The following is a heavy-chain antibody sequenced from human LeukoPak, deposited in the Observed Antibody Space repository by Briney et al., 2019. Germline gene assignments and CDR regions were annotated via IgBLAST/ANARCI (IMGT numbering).Heavy chain of an antibody. V-gene: IGHV1-3*03. CDR1: GYTFTSYA. J-gene: IGHJ3*02. CDR3: ARERLVYDILTDDAFDI. CDR2: INAGNGNT. D-gene: IGHD3-9*01. Sequence: ASVKVSCKASGYTFTSYAMHWVRQAPGQRLEWMGWINAGNGNTKYSQEFQGRVTITRDTSASTAHMELSSLRSEDMAVYYCARERLVYDILTDDAFDIWGQGTMVTVSS.